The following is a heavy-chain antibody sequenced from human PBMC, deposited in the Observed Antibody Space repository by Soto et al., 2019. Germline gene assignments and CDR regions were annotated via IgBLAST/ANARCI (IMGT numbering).Heavy chain of an antibody. Sequence: PGGSLRLSCAASGFTFSSYGMHWVRQAPGKGLEWVAVISYDGSNKYYADSVRGRFTISRDNSKNTLYLQMNSLRAEDTAVYYCAMHAYGGDYWGQGTLVTVSS. CDR1: GFTFSSYG. CDR2: ISYDGSNK. D-gene: IGHD3-16*01. CDR3: AMHAYGGDY. V-gene: IGHV3-30*03. J-gene: IGHJ4*02.